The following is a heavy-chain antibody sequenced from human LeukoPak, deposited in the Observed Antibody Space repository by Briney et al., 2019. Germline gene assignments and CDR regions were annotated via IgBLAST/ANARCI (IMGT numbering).Heavy chain of an antibody. CDR2: INKSESS. V-gene: IGHV4-34*01. J-gene: IGHJ6*03. CDR1: GGSLSSYY. CDR3: ARGRYSNSEYYYYMDV. Sequence: PSETLSLTCAVYGGSLSSYYWSWIRQSPGKGLEWIGEINKSESSNYNPSLKSRITMSVDTSKNQVSLKLSSVTAADTAVYYCARGRYSNSEYYYYMDVWGKGATVTVSS. D-gene: IGHD4-11*01.